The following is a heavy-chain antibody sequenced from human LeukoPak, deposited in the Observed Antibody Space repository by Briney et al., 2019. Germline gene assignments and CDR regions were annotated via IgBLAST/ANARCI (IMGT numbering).Heavy chain of an antibody. Sequence: GGSLRLSCVASGFSFSSSWMHWVRQAPGKGLVWVSRINSDGSSTSYADSVKGRFTISRDNAKNTLYLQMNSLRAEDTAVYYCARGKLSKIQTYYDFWSGPFDYWGQGTLVTVSS. CDR3: ARGKLSKIQTYYDFWSGPFDY. J-gene: IGHJ4*02. D-gene: IGHD3-3*01. CDR2: INSDGSST. V-gene: IGHV3-74*01. CDR1: GFSFSSSW.